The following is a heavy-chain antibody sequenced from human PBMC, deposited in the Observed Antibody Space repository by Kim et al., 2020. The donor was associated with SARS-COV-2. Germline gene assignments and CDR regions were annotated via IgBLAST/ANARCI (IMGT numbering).Heavy chain of an antibody. V-gene: IGHV1-46*01. CDR3: AREMSSYDS. CDR2: ST. J-gene: IGHJ4*02. Sequence: STLDAQTFQGRVTMTRETSTNTVYMELSSLRSEDTAVYYCAREMSSYDSWGQGTLVTVSS.